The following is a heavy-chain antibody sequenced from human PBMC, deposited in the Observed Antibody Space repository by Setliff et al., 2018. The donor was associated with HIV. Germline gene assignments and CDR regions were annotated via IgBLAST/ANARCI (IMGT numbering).Heavy chain of an antibody. D-gene: IGHD6-19*01. CDR2: IIPIFGTA. CDR1: GGTFSSYA. Sequence: ASVKVSCKASGGTFSSYAISWVRQAPGQGLEWMGGIIPIFGTANYAQKFQGRVTITADESTSTAYMELSSLRSEDTAVYYCARIPCSGGNCNRPPNHYYTDVWGQGTTVTVSS. V-gene: IGHV1-69*13. J-gene: IGHJ6*03. CDR3: ARIPCSGGNCNRPPNHYYTDV.